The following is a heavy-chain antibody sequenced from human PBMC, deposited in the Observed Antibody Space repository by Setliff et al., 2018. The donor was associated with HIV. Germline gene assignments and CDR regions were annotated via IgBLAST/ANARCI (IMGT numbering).Heavy chain of an antibody. CDR3: ARDYYYDSSGYRYFDY. CDR1: GYTLTELS. V-gene: IGHV1-24*01. D-gene: IGHD3-22*01. J-gene: IGHJ4*02. CDR2: FDPEDGET. Sequence: ASVKVSCKVSGYTLTELSMYWVRQAPGKGLEWMGGFDPEDGETIYGQKFQGRVTMTEDTSIDTAYMEMSSLRSEDTAVYYCARDYYYDSSGYRYFDYWGQGTLVTVSS.